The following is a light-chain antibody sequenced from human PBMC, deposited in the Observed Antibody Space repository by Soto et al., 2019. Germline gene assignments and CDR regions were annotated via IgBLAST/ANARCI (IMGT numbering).Light chain of an antibody. CDR1: QSARSS. CDR3: QQYNNWPPT. CDR2: DVS. J-gene: IGKJ5*01. V-gene: IGKV3-15*01. Sequence: EVVMTQSPATLSVSPGARATLSCKASQSARSSLGWYQQKPGQPPRLLIHDVSIRATGIPARFNGSGSGTEFTLTISSLQSEDFAVYYCQQYNNWPPTFGQGTRLEIK.